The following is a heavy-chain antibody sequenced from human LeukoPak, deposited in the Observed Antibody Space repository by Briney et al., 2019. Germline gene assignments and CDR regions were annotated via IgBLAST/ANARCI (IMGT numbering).Heavy chain of an antibody. V-gene: IGHV3-15*01. CDR1: GFTFSNYA. D-gene: IGHD3-10*01. J-gene: IGHJ3*02. CDR3: TTAVVRGLNAFDI. Sequence: GGSLRLSCAASGFTFSNYAMSWVRQAPGKGLEWVGRIKSKTDGGTTNYAAPVKGRFTISRDDSKNTLYLQMNSLKTEDTAVYYCTTAVVRGLNAFDIWGRGTMVTVSS. CDR2: IKSKTDGGTT.